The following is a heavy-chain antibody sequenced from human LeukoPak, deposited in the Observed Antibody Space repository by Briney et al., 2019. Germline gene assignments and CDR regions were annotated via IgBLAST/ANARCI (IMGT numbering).Heavy chain of an antibody. CDR3: ARVKYCSGGSCYGGGAFDI. Sequence: GASVKVSCKASGYTFTSYYMHWVRQAPGQGLEWMGIINPSGGSTSYAQKFQGRVTMTRDTSTSPVYMELSSLRSEDTAVYYRARVKYCSGGSCYGGGAFDIWGQGTMVTVSS. CDR1: GYTFTSYY. V-gene: IGHV1-46*01. CDR2: INPSGGST. J-gene: IGHJ3*02. D-gene: IGHD2-15*01.